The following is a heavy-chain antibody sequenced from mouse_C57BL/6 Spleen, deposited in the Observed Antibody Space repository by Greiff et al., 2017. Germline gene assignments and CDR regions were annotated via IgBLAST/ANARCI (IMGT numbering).Heavy chain of an antibody. CDR3: ARERGYRGYFDV. Sequence: EVQLQQSGPELVKPGASVKISCKASGYTFTDYYMNWVKQSHGKSLEWIGDINPNNGGTSYNQKFKGKATLTVDKSSSTAYMELRSLTSEDSAVYYCARERGYRGYFDVWGTGTTVTVSS. D-gene: IGHD2-2*01. CDR1: GYTFTDYY. CDR2: INPNNGGT. V-gene: IGHV1-26*01. J-gene: IGHJ1*03.